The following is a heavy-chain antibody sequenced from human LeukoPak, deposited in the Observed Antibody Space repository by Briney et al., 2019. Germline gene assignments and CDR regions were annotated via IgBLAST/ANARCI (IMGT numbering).Heavy chain of an antibody. CDR1: GFTFSSYA. CDR3: AIVTVTRLRYFDY. V-gene: IGHV3-23*01. CDR2: ISGSGGST. D-gene: IGHD4-11*01. Sequence: GGSLRLSCAASGFTFSSYAMSWVRQAPGKGLEWVSAISGSGGSTYYADSVKGRFTISRDNSKNTLYLQMSSLRAEDTAVYYCAIVTVTRLRYFDYWGQGTLVTVSS. J-gene: IGHJ4*02.